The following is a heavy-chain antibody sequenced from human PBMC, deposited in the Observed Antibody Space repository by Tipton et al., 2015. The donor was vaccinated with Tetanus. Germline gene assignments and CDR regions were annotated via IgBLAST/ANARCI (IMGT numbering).Heavy chain of an antibody. D-gene: IGHD5-18*01. CDR2: ICYSGST. CDR3: ARLGYATSAGYHYDC. Sequence: TLSLTCTVSGGSISSGTYYSVCFPHPPGKGPEWIGDICYSGSTNYNPSLKSRVTISVDTSKNQFSLKLSSVTAADTAVYYCARLGYATSAGYHYDCWGQGPLVAVSS. J-gene: IGHJ4*02. CDR1: GGSISSGTYY. V-gene: IGHV4-61*05.